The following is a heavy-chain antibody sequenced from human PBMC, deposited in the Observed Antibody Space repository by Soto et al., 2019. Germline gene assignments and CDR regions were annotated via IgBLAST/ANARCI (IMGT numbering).Heavy chain of an antibody. V-gene: IGHV1-8*01. CDR2: MNPKNGDT. D-gene: IGHD6-13*01. CDR3: ARGLKGWSSS. CDR1: GYTFTSYD. Sequence: ASVKVSCKASGYTFTSYDINWVRQANGQGLEWMGWMNPKNGDTGYAQKFQGRVTMTKNTSISTAYMELSSLRSEDTAVYYWARGLKGWSSSGGQGTLVTVSS. J-gene: IGHJ4*02.